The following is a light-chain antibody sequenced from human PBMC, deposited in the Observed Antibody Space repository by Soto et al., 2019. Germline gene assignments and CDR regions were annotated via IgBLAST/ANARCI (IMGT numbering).Light chain of an antibody. Sequence: DIQMTRTPSSLSASVGDRVTIACRASQSISTYLNWYQQKPGKAPEVLIYAVSSLQRGVPSRFSGSGSGTDFTLTISSLQPEDFAAYYCQQSDILPYTLGQGTKLEIK. CDR1: QSISTY. J-gene: IGKJ2*01. V-gene: IGKV1-39*01. CDR3: QQSDILPYT. CDR2: AVS.